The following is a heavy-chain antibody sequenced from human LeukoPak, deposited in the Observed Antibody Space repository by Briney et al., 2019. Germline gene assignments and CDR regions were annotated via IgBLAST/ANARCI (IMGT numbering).Heavy chain of an antibody. CDR2: ISYDGSNK. V-gene: IGHV3-30-3*01. CDR1: GGTFSSYA. Sequence: SCKASGGTFSSYAMHWVRQAPGKGLEWVAVISYDGSNKYYADSVKGRFTISRDNSKNALYLQMNSLRAEDTAVYYCASAYGGYSDYWGQGTLVTVSS. D-gene: IGHD5-12*01. CDR3: ASAYGGYSDY. J-gene: IGHJ4*02.